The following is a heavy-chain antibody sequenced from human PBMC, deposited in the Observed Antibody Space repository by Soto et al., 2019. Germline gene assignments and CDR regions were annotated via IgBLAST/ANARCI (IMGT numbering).Heavy chain of an antibody. D-gene: IGHD2-2*01. CDR3: ARHGGGEDIVVVPAANFDYYGMDV. Sequence: LQISSKGSGYSFTSYWISWVRQMPGKGLEWMGRIDPSDSYTNYSPSFQGHVTISADKSISTAYLQWSSLKASDTAMYYCARHGGGEDIVVVPAANFDYYGMDVWGQGTTVTVSS. CDR2: IDPSDSYT. CDR1: GYSFTSYW. J-gene: IGHJ6*02. V-gene: IGHV5-10-1*01.